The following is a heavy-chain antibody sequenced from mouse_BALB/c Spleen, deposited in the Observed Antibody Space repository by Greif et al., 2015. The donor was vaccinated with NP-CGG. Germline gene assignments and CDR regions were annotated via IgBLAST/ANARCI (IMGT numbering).Heavy chain of an antibody. CDR3: ARHEVTTASYYAMDY. D-gene: IGHD1-2*01. CDR2: ISSGGGST. J-gene: IGHJ4*01. CDR1: GFAFSSYD. Sequence: EVKLMESGGGLVKPGGSLKLSCAASGFAFSSYDMSWVRQTPEKRLEWVAYISSGGGSTYYPDTVKGRFTISRDNAKNTLYLQMSSLKSEDTAMYYCARHEVTTASYYAMDYWGQGTSVTVSS. V-gene: IGHV5-12-1*01.